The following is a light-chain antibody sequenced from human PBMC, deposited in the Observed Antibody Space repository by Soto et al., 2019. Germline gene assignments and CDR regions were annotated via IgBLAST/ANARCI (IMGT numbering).Light chain of an antibody. J-gene: IGKJ1*01. Sequence: EIVLTQSPATLSLSPGERATLSCRASQSVSSYLAWSQQKPGQAPRLLIYDAFNRATGIPARFSGSGSETDFTLTISSLEPEDFAVYYCQQRSNWPPWTFGQGTKVEIK. CDR2: DAF. V-gene: IGKV3-11*01. CDR1: QSVSSY. CDR3: QQRSNWPPWT.